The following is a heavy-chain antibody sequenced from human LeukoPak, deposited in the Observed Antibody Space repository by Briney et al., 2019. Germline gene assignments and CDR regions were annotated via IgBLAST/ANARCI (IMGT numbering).Heavy chain of an antibody. CDR1: GFSVSGNY. CDR3: AKSLGPISNVAARPLDY. CDR2: IGAIGGTT. V-gene: IGHV3-23*01. D-gene: IGHD6-6*01. J-gene: IGHJ4*02. Sequence: GGSLRLSCAASGFSVSGNYMSWVRQAPGRGLEWVSGIGAIGGTTYYADSVKGRFTISRDNSKNTLYLQMDSLSAEDTAVYYCAKSLGPISNVAARPLDYWGQGTLVTVSS.